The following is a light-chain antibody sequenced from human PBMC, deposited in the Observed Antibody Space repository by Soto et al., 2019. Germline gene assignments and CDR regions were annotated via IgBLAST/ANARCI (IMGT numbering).Light chain of an antibody. CDR3: LQYQSYWT. J-gene: IGKJ1*01. V-gene: IGKV1-5*03. Sequence: DIQMTQSPSTLSASVGDRVSITCRASQSISRQLAWYQQKPGKAPNLLIYQASNLETGVPSRFTGSGFGTEFTLTISSLQPDGLATYYCLQYQSYWTFGQGTKVEVK. CDR1: QSISRQ. CDR2: QAS.